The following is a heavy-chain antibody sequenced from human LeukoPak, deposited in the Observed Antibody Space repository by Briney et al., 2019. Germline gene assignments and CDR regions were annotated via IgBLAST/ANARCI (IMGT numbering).Heavy chain of an antibody. Sequence: KPSGTLSLTCAVSGGSISTNNWWSWVRQPPGKGLEWIGEIYRSGSTNYNPSLKSRVTISVDKSKNQFSLNLSSVTAADTAVYYCARNGRGAGYGAFDIWGQGTMVTVSS. CDR2: IYRSGST. CDR1: GGSISTNNW. CDR3: ARNGRGAGYGAFDI. V-gene: IGHV4-4*02. J-gene: IGHJ3*02. D-gene: IGHD3-9*01.